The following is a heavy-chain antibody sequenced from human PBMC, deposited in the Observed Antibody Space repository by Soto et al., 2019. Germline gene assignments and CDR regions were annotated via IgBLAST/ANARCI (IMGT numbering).Heavy chain of an antibody. D-gene: IGHD2-2*01. V-gene: IGHV1-18*01. Sequence: QVQLVQSGAEVKKPGASVKVSCKASGYTFTSYGISWVRQAPGQGLEWMGWISAYNGNTNYAQKLQGRVTMTTDTSTSTGYMELRSLRSDDTAVYYCARAYCSSTSCAYYYYYYGMDVWGQGTTVTVSS. J-gene: IGHJ6*02. CDR2: ISAYNGNT. CDR1: GYTFTSYG. CDR3: ARAYCSSTSCAYYYYYYGMDV.